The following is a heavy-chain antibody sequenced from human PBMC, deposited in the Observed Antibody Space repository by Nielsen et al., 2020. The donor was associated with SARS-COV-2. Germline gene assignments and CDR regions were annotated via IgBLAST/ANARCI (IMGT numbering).Heavy chain of an antibody. CDR2: ISAYNGNT. V-gene: IGHV1-18*01. CDR3: ARITIFGVVRKGFDY. D-gene: IGHD3-3*01. CDR1: GYTLTSYG. J-gene: IGHJ4*02. Sequence: ASVKVSCKASGYTLTSYGISWVRQAPGQGLEWMGWISAYNGNTNYAQKLQGRVTMTTDTSTSTAYMELRSLRSDDTAVYYCARITIFGVVRKGFDYWGQGTLVTVSS.